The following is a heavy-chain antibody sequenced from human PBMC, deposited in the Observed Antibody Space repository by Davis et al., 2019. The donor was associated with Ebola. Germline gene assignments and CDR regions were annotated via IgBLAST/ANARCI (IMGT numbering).Heavy chain of an antibody. CDR2: INHSGST. D-gene: IGHD1-26*01. Sequence: PSETLSLTCAVSGGSISSSNWWSWIRQPPGKGLEWIGEINHSGSTNYNPSLKSRVTISVDTSKNQFSLKLSSVTAADTAVYYCARWDDAFDIWGQGTMVTVSS. CDR3: ARWDDAFDI. V-gene: IGHV4-4*02. CDR1: GGSISSSNW. J-gene: IGHJ3*02.